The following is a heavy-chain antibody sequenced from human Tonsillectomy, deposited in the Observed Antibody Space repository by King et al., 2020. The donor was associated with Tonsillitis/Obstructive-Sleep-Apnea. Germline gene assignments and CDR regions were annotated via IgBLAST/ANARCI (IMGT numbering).Heavy chain of an antibody. D-gene: IGHD3-16*01. CDR1: GFTFGDYA. CDR3: TREGGRAGAGDDDDDRDG. V-gene: IGHV3-49*04. CDR2: IRSKPYGGTT. Sequence: VQLVASGGGLVPPGRSLRLSCPASGFTFGDYAVPWVRQATGKGLEWVGFIRSKPYGGTTEYAASVKGRFTISRDDSKSIAYLHMNSLKTEDPAGDYVTREGGRAGAGDDDDDRDGGGKGTTVTVDS. J-gene: IGHJ6*04.